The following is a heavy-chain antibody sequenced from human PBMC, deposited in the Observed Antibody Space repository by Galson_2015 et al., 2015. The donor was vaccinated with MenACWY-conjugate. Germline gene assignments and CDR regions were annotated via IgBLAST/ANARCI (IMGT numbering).Heavy chain of an antibody. CDR3: ARVGANYDEYHFAY. D-gene: IGHD4-17*01. CDR1: GYTFTSYT. Sequence: SVKVSCKASGYTFTSYTIHWVRQAPGQRLEWMGWITAGNSDTKYSQKFQGRVTITRDTSASTAYMELSSLRSEDMAVYFCARVGANYDEYHFAYWGQGTLVTVSS. CDR2: ITAGNSDT. V-gene: IGHV1-3*01. J-gene: IGHJ4*02.